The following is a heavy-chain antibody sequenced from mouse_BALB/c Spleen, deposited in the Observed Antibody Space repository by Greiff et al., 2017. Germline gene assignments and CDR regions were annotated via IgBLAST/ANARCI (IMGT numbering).Heavy chain of an antibody. CDR1: GYTFTSYW. CDR3: ARSSLDSSGYWFAY. J-gene: IGHJ3*01. D-gene: IGHD3-2*01. CDR2: IDPYDSET. Sequence: VQLQQSGAELVRPGASVKLSCKASGYTFTSYWMNWVKQRPEQGLEWIGRIDPYDSETHYNQKFKDKAILTVDKSSSTAYMQLSSLTSEDSAVYYCARSSLDSSGYWFAYWGQGTLVTVSA. V-gene: IGHV1-52*01.